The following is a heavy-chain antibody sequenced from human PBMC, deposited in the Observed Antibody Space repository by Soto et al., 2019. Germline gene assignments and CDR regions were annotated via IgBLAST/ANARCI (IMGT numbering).Heavy chain of an antibody. CDR3: TRGWFGESPGFDY. CDR2: IGTAGDT. D-gene: IGHD3-10*01. CDR1: GFTFSSYD. V-gene: IGHV3-13*04. Sequence: EVQLVESGGGLVQPGGSLRLSCAASGFTFSSYDMHWVRQATGKGLEWVSAIGTAGDTYYPGSVKGRFTISRENAKNSVYLQMNSLRAGDTAVYYCTRGWFGESPGFDYWGQGTLVTVSS. J-gene: IGHJ4*02.